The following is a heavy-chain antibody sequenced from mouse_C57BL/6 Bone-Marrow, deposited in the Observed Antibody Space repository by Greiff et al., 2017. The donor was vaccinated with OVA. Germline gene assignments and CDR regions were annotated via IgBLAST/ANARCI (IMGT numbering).Heavy chain of an antibody. CDR3: ARGHYGSSSWYFEV. CDR1: GYTFTTYP. Sequence: QVQLQQPGAELVKPGASVKMSCKASGYTFTTYPIEWMKQNHGKSLEWIGNFHPYNDDTKYNEKFKGKSTLTVEKSSSAVYLELSRLTSDDSAVYYCARGHYGSSSWYFEVWGTGTTVTVSA. J-gene: IGHJ1*03. D-gene: IGHD1-1*01. V-gene: IGHV1-47*01. CDR2: FHPYNDDT.